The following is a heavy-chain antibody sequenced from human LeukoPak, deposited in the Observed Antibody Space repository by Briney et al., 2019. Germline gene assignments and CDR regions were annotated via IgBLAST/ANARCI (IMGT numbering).Heavy chain of an antibody. V-gene: IGHV1-2*02. Sequence: GASVKVSCKASGYTFTGYYIHWVRQAPGQGLEWMGWINPNSGDTMYAQTFQGRVTMTGDTSINTGYMELSRLKSDDTAVYYCAGDGSPAIAIFGMILTNCFDPWGQGTMVTVSS. CDR3: AGDGSPAIAIFGMILTNCFDP. CDR1: GYTFTGYY. CDR2: INPNSGDT. D-gene: IGHD3-3*01. J-gene: IGHJ5*02.